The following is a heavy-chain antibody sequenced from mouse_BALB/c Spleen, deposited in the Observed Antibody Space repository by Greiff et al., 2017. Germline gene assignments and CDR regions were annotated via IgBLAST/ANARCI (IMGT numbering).Heavy chain of an antibody. CDR3: ARDDYDWFAY. CDR1: GFTFSSYG. Sequence: EVHLVESGGGLVQPGGSLKLSCAASGFTFSSYGMSWVRQTPDKRLELVATINSNGGSTYYPDSVKGRFTISRDNAKNTLYLQMSSLKSEDTAMYYCARDDYDWFAYWGQGTLVTVSA. J-gene: IGHJ3*01. CDR2: INSNGGST. V-gene: IGHV5-6-3*01. D-gene: IGHD2-4*01.